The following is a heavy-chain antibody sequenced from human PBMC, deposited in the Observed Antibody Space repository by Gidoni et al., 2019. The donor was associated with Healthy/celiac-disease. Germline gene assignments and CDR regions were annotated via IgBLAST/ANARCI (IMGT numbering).Heavy chain of an antibody. CDR1: GGTFSSYA. V-gene: IGHV1-69*06. CDR2: IIPIFGTA. Sequence: QVQLVQSGAEVKKPGSSVKVSCKASGGTFSSYAISWVRQAPGQGLEWRGGIIPIFGTANYAQKFQGKVTITADKSTSTAYMELSSLRSEDTAVYYCATHIRAGRPGIAAAAPGWFDPWGQGTLVTVSS. CDR3: ATHIRAGRPGIAAAAPGWFDP. D-gene: IGHD6-13*01. J-gene: IGHJ5*02.